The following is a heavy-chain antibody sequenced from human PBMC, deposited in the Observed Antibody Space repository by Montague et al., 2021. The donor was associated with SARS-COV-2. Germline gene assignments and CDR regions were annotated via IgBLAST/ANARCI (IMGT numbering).Heavy chain of an antibody. CDR2: INHSRST. CDR3: ARATVDINMILVVITSVNHYFDS. D-gene: IGHD3-22*01. Sequence: SETLSLTCAVYGGSFSGYYWTWIRQSPGKGLEWIGEINHSRSTNYSPSLESRVAISVDTSKNQFSLKLNSVTAADTAIYYCARATVDINMILVVITSVNHYFDSWGQGTLVTVSP. V-gene: IGHV4-34*01. CDR1: GGSFSGYY. J-gene: IGHJ4*02.